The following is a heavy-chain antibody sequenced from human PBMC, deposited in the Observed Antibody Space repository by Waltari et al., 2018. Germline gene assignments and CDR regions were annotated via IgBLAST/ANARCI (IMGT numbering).Heavy chain of an antibody. CDR1: GYTFTSYY. CDR3: ARGARITIFGVVLNWFDP. V-gene: IGHV1-46*01. D-gene: IGHD3-3*01. CDR2: SNPSGGST. J-gene: IGHJ5*02. Sequence: QVQLVQSGAEVKKPGASVKVSCKSSGYTFTSYYIHWVRQAPGPGLEWMGISNPSGGSTSYAQKFQGRVTMTRDTSTSTVYMELSSLRSEDTAVYYCARGARITIFGVVLNWFDPWGQGTLVTVSS.